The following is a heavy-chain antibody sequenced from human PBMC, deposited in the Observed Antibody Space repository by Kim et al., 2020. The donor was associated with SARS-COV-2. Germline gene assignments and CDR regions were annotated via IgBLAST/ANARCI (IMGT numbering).Heavy chain of an antibody. CDR2: ISYDGSNK. CDR3: ARASPPTAMVLYYFDY. CDR1: GFTFSSYA. V-gene: IGHV3-30-3*01. D-gene: IGHD5-18*01. J-gene: IGHJ4*02. Sequence: GGSLRLSCAASGFTFSSYAMHWVRQAPGKGLEWVAVISYDGSNKYYADSVKGRFTISRDNSKNTLYLQMNSLRAEDTAVYYCARASPPTAMVLYYFDYWGQGTLVTVSS.